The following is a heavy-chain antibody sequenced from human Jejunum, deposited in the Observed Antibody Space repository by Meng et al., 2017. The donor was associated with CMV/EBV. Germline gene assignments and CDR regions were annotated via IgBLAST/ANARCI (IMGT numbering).Heavy chain of an antibody. CDR2: INGDGSSI. CDR1: GFPFITFW. Sequence: SGFPFITFWMLWVRQLPGKGLVWVSRINGDGSSISYADPVKGRFTISRDNAKNTLFLQMNSLRAEDTAIYYCARKGYDFAAAFEVWGQGAMVTVSS. CDR3: ARKGYDFAAAFEV. J-gene: IGHJ3*01. D-gene: IGHD5-12*01. V-gene: IGHV3-74*01.